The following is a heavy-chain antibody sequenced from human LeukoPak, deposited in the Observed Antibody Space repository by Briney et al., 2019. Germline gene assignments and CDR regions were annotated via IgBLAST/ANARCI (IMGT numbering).Heavy chain of an antibody. V-gene: IGHV3-7*01. D-gene: IGHD5-12*01. J-gene: IGHJ4*02. CDR1: GFTSSDYY. Sequence: GGSLRLSCAASGFTSSDYYMSWIRQAPGKGLEWVASINQGGSLNYYVDSVKGRFTISRDDAKSSLYVRMDSLRDEDTAVYYCARFGYSGWNLEYWGQGTLVTVSS. CDR3: ARFGYSGWNLEY. CDR2: INQGGSLN.